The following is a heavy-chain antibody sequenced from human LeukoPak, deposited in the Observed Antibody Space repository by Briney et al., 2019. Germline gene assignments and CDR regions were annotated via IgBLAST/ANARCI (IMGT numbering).Heavy chain of an antibody. D-gene: IGHD2-21*02. Sequence: SETLSLTCTVSGGSVTDYYWSWIRQSPGKGLEWIGYIYYTGTSYNPSLKSRVTISADTSKNQFSLKLISVTAADTAVYYCARLMTAAPSTFDPWGQGTLVTVSS. V-gene: IGHV4-59*02. CDR1: GGSVTDYY. CDR2: IYYTGT. J-gene: IGHJ5*02. CDR3: ARLMTAAPSTFDP.